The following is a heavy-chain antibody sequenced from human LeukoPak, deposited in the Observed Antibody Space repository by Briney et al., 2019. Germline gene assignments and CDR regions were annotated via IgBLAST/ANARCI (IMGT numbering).Heavy chain of an antibody. CDR1: GGSISTRNW. J-gene: IGHJ6*03. V-gene: IGHV4-4*02. D-gene: IGHD4-11*01. CDR3: ARGRVSSSTWYSTYYYYFYMDV. Sequence: SETLSLTCIVSGGSISTRNWWSWVRQAPDKGLEWIGEIYHNGTTTYNPFLKSRVTFSVDNSNNHFSLRLTSVTAADTAVYFCARGRVSSSTWYSTYYYYFYMDVWGKGTTVTVSS. CDR2: IYHNGTT.